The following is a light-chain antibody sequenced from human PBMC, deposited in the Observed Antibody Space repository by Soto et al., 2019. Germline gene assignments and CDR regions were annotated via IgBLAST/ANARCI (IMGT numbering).Light chain of an antibody. CDR2: DAS. CDR1: QSISSW. Sequence: DIQMTQSPSTLSASVGDRVTITCRASQSISSWLAWYQQKPGKAPKLLIYDASSLESGVPSRFSGSGSGTEFTLTITSLQPDDFATYYCQQCSSYPWTFGQGTRVEIK. CDR3: QQCSSYPWT. V-gene: IGKV1-5*01. J-gene: IGKJ1*01.